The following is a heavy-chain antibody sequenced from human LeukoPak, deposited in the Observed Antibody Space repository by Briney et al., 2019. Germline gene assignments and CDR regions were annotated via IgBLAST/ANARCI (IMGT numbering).Heavy chain of an antibody. CDR2: ITGRGGSA. CDR3: ATLMRGPTGYSGYGGEDY. CDR1: GLTFSNYA. Sequence: GGSLRLSCAASGLTFSNYAMTWVRQAPGKGLQWVSAITGRGGSAYNADSVKGRYAISRDNSKNPLYLQMNSLRAEDTAVYYWATLMRGPTGYSGYGGEDYWGQGTLVTVSS. D-gene: IGHD5-12*01. V-gene: IGHV3-23*01. J-gene: IGHJ4*02.